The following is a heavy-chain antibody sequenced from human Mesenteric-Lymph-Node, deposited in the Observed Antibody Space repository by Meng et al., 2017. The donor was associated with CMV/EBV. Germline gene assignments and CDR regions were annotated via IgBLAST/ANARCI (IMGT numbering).Heavy chain of an antibody. CDR3: ARWGGGRHFDY. CDR2: IIPIFGTA. J-gene: IGHJ4*02. Sequence: SCKASGGTFRSYAISWVRQAPGQGLEWMGGIIPIFGTANYAQKFQGRVTITTDESTSTAYMELSSLRSEDTAVYYCARWGGGRHFDYWGQGTLVTVSS. V-gene: IGHV1-69*05. CDR1: GGTFRSYA. D-gene: IGHD2-15*01.